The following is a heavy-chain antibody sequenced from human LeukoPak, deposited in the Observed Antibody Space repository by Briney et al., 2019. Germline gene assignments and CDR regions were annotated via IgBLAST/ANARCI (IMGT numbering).Heavy chain of an antibody. D-gene: IGHD2-2*01. V-gene: IGHV3-23*01. CDR3: AKVDVVVPAAINLPYYYYGMDV. CDR1: GFAFSSYA. CDR2: ISGSGGST. J-gene: IGHJ6*02. Sequence: GGSLRLSCAASGFAFSSYAMSWVRQAPGKGLEWVSAISGSGGSTYYADSVKGRFTISRDNSKNTLYLQMNSLRAEDTAVYYCAKVDVVVPAAINLPYYYYGMDVWGQGTTVTVSS.